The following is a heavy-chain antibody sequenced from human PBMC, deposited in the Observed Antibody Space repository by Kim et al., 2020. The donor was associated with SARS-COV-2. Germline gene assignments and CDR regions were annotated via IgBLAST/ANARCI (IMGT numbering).Heavy chain of an antibody. CDR3: ARDYIMADTAMVTGAFDI. CDR1: GFTFSSYA. Sequence: GGSLRLSCAASGFTFSSYAMHWVRQAPGKGLEWVAVISYDGSNKYYADSVKGRFTISRDNSKNTLYLQMNSLRAEDTAVYYCARDYIMADTAMVTGAFDIWGQGTMVTVSS. D-gene: IGHD5-18*01. V-gene: IGHV3-30*04. CDR2: ISYDGSNK. J-gene: IGHJ3*02.